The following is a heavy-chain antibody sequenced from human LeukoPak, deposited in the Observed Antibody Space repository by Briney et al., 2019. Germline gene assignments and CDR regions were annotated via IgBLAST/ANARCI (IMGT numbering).Heavy chain of an antibody. CDR1: GYTFTGYY. CDR2: INPNSGGT. Sequence: ASVKVSCKASGYTFTGYYMHWVQQAPGQGLEWMGWINPNSGGTNYAQKFQGRVTMTRDTSISTAYMELSRLRSDDTAVYYCARDALRNRHWGAWFDPWGQGTLVTVSS. J-gene: IGHJ5*02. D-gene: IGHD7-27*01. V-gene: IGHV1-2*02. CDR3: ARDALRNRHWGAWFDP.